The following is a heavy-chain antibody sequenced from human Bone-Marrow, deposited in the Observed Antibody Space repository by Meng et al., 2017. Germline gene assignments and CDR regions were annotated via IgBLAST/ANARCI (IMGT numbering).Heavy chain of an antibody. Sequence: GSLRLSCTVSGGSISSYYWSWIRQPPGKGLEWIGYIYYSGSTNYNPSLKSRVTISVDTSKNQFSLKLSSVTAADTAVYYCARGTYYYDSSGQLGSDYWGQG. D-gene: IGHD3-22*01. J-gene: IGHJ4*02. CDR2: IYYSGST. CDR1: GGSISSYY. V-gene: IGHV4-59*01. CDR3: ARGTYYYDSSGQLGSDY.